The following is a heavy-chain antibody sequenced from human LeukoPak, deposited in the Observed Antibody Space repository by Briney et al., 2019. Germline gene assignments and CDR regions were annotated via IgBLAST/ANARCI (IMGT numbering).Heavy chain of an antibody. V-gene: IGHV1-2*02. CDR2: INPNSGGT. CDR3: ARDAGYSSSWYFHYGMDV. CDR1: GYTFTGYY. D-gene: IGHD6-13*01. Sequence: DSVKVSCKASGYTFTGYYMHWGRQPPGQGLEWMGWINPNSGGTNYAQKFQGRVTMTWDTSISTAYMELSRLRSDDTAVYYCARDAGYSSSWYFHYGMDVWGQGTTVTVSS. J-gene: IGHJ6*02.